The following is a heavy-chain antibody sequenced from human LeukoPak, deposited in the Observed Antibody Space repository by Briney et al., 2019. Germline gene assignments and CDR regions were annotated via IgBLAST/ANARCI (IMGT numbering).Heavy chain of an antibody. CDR2: IYYSGNT. CDR1: GDSISSRPDFY. D-gene: IGHD5-12*01. V-gene: IGHV4-30-4*01. CDR3: ATARYDGAFVPLGGFNP. J-gene: IGHJ5*02. Sequence: SETLSLTCTVSGDSISSRPDFYWSWLRQPPGKGLEWIGDIYYSGNTYYNPSLKSRLNISTDASKNQFSLKLTSVTAADAAMYCCATARYDGAFVPLGGFNPWGQGTLVTVS.